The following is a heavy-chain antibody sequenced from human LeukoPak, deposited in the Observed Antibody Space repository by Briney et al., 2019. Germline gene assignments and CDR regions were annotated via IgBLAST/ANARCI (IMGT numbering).Heavy chain of an antibody. J-gene: IGHJ4*02. CDR2: IYTSGST. V-gene: IGHV4-61*02. Sequence: KASETLSLTWTVSGGSISSGSYYWSWIRQPAGKGLEWIGRIYTSGSTNYNPSLKSRVTISVDTSKNQFSLKLSSVTAADTAVYYCARGGCSGGSCPYPYYFDYWGQGTLVTVSS. CDR3: ARGGCSGGSCPYPYYFDY. CDR1: GGSISSGSYY. D-gene: IGHD2-15*01.